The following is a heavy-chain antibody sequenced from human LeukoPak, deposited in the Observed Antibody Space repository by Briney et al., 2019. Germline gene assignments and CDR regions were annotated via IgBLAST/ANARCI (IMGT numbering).Heavy chain of an antibody. CDR2: IYNSGST. J-gene: IGHJ4*02. CDR3: SRDPHHDEHGDEGFDY. D-gene: IGHD4-17*01. Sequence: SETLSLTCTVSGGSISSYYWSWIRQPAGKGLEWIGRIYNSGSTNYNPSLKSRVTMSVDTSKNQFSLKLSSVAAADTAVYYCSRDPHHDEHGDEGFDYWGQGTLVTVSS. CDR1: GGSISSYY. V-gene: IGHV4-4*07.